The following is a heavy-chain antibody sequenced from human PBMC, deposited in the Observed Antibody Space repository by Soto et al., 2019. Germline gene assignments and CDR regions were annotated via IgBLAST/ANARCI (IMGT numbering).Heavy chain of an antibody. CDR1: GFTFNSLS. Sequence: QVQLVESGGGMVQPGTSLRLSCAASGFTFNSLSLHWVRQRPDKGREWVAVISHDGRVTFYADFVKGRFTVSRDNSKNTIYLQVNSLRAEDTAVYYCAREPYGDSQYFDYWGQGTLVTVSS. D-gene: IGHD2-21*02. CDR2: ISHDGRVT. CDR3: AREPYGDSQYFDY. J-gene: IGHJ4*02. V-gene: IGHV3-30*04.